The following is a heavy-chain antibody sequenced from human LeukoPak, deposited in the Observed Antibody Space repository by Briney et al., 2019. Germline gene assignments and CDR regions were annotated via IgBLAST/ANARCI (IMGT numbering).Heavy chain of an antibody. J-gene: IGHJ4*02. V-gene: IGHV3-11*01. CDR3: ARDSPDGYDY. CDR2: ISSSGVTI. D-gene: IGHD5-24*01. Sequence: GGSLRLSCAASGFKFSDYYMSWIRQAPGKGLEWVSYISSSGVTIHYADSLKGRFIISRDNAKNSLYLQMNSLRAEDTAVYYCARDSPDGYDYWGQGTLVTVSS. CDR1: GFKFSDYY.